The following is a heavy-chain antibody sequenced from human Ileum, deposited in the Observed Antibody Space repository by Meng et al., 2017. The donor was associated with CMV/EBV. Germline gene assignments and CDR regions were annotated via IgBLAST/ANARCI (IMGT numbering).Heavy chain of an antibody. CDR1: GYTFTSYG. D-gene: IGHD1-26*01. Sequence: ASVKVSCKASGYTFTSYGISWVRQAPGQGLEWMGWISAYNGNTNYAQKLQGRVTMTTDTSTSTAYMELRSLRSDDTAVYYCARDRFPGNSGSYPLGYWGQGTLVTVSS. J-gene: IGHJ4*02. V-gene: IGHV1-18*01. CDR2: ISAYNGNT. CDR3: ARDRFPGNSGSYPLGY.